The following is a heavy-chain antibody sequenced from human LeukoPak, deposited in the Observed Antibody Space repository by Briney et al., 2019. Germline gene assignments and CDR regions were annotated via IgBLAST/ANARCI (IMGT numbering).Heavy chain of an antibody. CDR2: IFPSGGEI. CDR3: ATYRQVLLPFES. V-gene: IGHV3-23*01. Sequence: GGSLRLSCAASGFTFGTFAMIWVRQPPGKGLEWVSSIFPSGGEIHYADSVRGRFTISRDNSKSTLSLQMNSLRAEDTAIYYCATYRQVLLPFESWGQGTLVTVSS. J-gene: IGHJ4*02. CDR1: GFTFGTFA. D-gene: IGHD2-8*02.